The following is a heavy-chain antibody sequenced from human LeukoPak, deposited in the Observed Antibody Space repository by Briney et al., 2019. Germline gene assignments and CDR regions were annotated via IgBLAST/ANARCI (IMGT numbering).Heavy chain of an antibody. CDR1: GYSFTSYW. CDR3: ARQVGRIAAPNWFDP. Sequence: GESLKISCKGSGYSFTSYWIGWVRQMPGKGLEWMGIIYPGDSDTRYSPSFQGQVTISADKSISTAYLQWSSLKASDTAMYYCARQVGRIAAPNWFDPWGQGTLVTVSS. J-gene: IGHJ5*02. CDR2: IYPGDSDT. V-gene: IGHV5-51*01. D-gene: IGHD6-6*01.